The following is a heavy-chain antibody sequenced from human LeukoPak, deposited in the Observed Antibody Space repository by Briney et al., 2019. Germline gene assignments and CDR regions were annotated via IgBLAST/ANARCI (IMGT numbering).Heavy chain of an antibody. D-gene: IGHD3-10*01. CDR2: ISSSGSTI. Sequence: GGSLRLSCAASGFTFSSYEMNWVRQAPGKGLEWVSYISSSGSTIYYADSVKGRFTISRDNAKNSLYLQMNSLRAEDTAVYYCARDAVRGVLNAFDIWGQGTMVTVSS. V-gene: IGHV3-48*03. J-gene: IGHJ3*02. CDR1: GFTFSSYE. CDR3: ARDAVRGVLNAFDI.